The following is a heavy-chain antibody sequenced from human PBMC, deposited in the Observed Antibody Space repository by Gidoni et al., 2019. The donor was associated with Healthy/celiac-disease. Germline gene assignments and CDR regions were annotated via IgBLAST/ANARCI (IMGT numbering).Heavy chain of an antibody. Sequence: EVQLVESGGGLVQPGRSLRLSCAASGFPFDDYAMHWVRQAPGKGLEWVSGISWNSGSIGYADSVKGRFTISRDNAKNSLYLQMNSLRAEDTALYYCAKEMTQGTVYYYYGMDVWGQGTTVTVSS. D-gene: IGHD4-17*01. CDR1: GFPFDDYA. J-gene: IGHJ6*02. CDR2: ISWNSGSI. V-gene: IGHV3-9*01. CDR3: AKEMTQGTVYYYYGMDV.